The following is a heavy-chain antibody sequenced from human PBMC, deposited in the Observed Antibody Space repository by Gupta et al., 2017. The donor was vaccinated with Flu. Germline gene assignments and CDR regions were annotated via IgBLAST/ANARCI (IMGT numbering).Heavy chain of an antibody. J-gene: IGHJ4*02. CDR3: ARVGYCSSTSCYPGNGFDY. D-gene: IGHD2-2*01. V-gene: IGHV4-34*01. CDR2: INHSGST. CDR1: GGSFSGYY. Sequence: QVQLQQWGAGLLKPSETLSLTCAVYGGSFSGYYWSWIRQPPGKGLEWIGEINHSGSTNYNPSLKSRVTISVDTSKNQFSLKLSSVTAADTAVYYCARVGYCSSTSCYPGNGFDYWGQGTLVTVSS.